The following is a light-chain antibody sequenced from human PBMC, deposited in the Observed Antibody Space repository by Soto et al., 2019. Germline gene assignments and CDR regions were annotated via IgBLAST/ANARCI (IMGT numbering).Light chain of an antibody. CDR2: AAS. CDR3: QQAKRFPFT. V-gene: IGKV1-12*01. Sequence: DIQMTQSPSSVSASVGDRVTITCRASQGISSWLAWYQQKPGKAPKLLIYAASSLQSGVPSRFSGSGSGTDFTLTLSSLRSEEFANYFCQQAKRFPFTFGWRNQGEIK. J-gene: IGKJ4*01. CDR1: QGISSW.